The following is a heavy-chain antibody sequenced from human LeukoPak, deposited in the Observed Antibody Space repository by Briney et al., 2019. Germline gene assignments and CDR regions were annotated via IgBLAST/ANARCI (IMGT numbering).Heavy chain of an antibody. Sequence: GASVKVSCKASGGTFSSYAISWVRQAPRQGLEWMGRIIPILGIANYAQKFQGRVTITADKSTSTAYMELSSLRSEDTAVYYCARDSPVTSIAAAGRLGYFQHWGQGTLVTVSS. D-gene: IGHD6-13*01. V-gene: IGHV1-69*04. CDR1: GGTFSSYA. CDR3: ARDSPVTSIAAAGRLGYFQH. CDR2: IIPILGIA. J-gene: IGHJ1*01.